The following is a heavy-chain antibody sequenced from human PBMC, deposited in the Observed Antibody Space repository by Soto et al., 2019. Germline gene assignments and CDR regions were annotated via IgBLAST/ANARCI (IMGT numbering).Heavy chain of an antibody. CDR1: GYTFTSYA. V-gene: IGHV1-3*01. CDR2: INAGNGNT. D-gene: IGHD1-26*01. Sequence: ASVKVSCKASGYTFTSYAMHWVRQAPGQRLEWMGWINAGNGNTKYSQKFQGRVTITRNTSTSTAYMELSSLRSEDTAVYYCARGRWWELLFDYWGQGTLVTVS. J-gene: IGHJ4*02. CDR3: ARGRWWELLFDY.